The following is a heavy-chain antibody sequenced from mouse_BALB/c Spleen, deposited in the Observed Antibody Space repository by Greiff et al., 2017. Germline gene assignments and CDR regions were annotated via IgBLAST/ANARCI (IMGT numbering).Heavy chain of an antibody. V-gene: IGHV5-17*02. J-gene: IGHJ2*01. D-gene: IGHD4-1*01. CDR2: ISSGSSTI. Sequence: EVHLVESGGGLVQPGGSRKLSCAASGFTFSSFGMHWVRQAPEKGLEWVAYISSGSSTIYYADTVKGRFTISRDNPKNTLFLQMTSLRSEDTAMYYCARRNWDGQGYFDYWGQGTTLTVSS. CDR1: GFTFSSFG. CDR3: ARRNWDGQGYFDY.